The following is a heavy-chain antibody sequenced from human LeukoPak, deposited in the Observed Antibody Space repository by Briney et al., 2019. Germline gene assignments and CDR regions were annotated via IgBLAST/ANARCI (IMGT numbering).Heavy chain of an antibody. Sequence: GGSLRLSCAASGFTSSNYWMSWVRQAPGKGLEWVANIKQDGSEKYYVDSVKGRFTISRDNANNSLFLQMNSLRAEDTAVYYCARRIVGGSLGFDLWGRGTLVTVSS. J-gene: IGHJ2*01. D-gene: IGHD1-26*01. V-gene: IGHV3-7*01. CDR2: IKQDGSEK. CDR1: GFTSSNYW. CDR3: ARRIVGGSLGFDL.